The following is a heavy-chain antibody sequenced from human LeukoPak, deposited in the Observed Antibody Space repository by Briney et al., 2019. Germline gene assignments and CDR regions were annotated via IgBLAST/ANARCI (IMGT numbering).Heavy chain of an antibody. Sequence: ASVKVSCKVSGYTLTELSMHWVRQAPGKGLEWMGGFDPEDGETIYAQKFQGRVTMTEDTSTDTAYMELSSLRSEDTAVYYCATVRRLGRYFDYWGQGTLVTVSS. V-gene: IGHV1-24*01. CDR2: FDPEDGET. CDR1: GYTLTELS. CDR3: ATVRRLGRYFDY. J-gene: IGHJ4*02.